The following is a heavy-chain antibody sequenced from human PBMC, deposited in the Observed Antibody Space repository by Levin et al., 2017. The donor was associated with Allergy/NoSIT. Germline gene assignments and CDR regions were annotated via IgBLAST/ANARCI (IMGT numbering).Heavy chain of an antibody. Sequence: ASGPTLVKATQTLTLTCTFSGFSLSTGGVSVSWIRQPPGKALEWLALIDWDDDKYYNTSLKTRLSISKDTSKNQVVLTMTNMDPVDTATYYCARRPINWNSNYYAMDVWGQGTTVSVSS. CDR1: GFSLSTGGVS. CDR3: ARRPINWNSNYYAMDV. D-gene: IGHD1-7*01. V-gene: IGHV2-70*01. J-gene: IGHJ6*02. CDR2: IDWDDDK.